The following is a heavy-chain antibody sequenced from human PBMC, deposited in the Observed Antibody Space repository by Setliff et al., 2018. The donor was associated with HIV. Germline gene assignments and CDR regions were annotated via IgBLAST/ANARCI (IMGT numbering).Heavy chain of an antibody. D-gene: IGHD3-22*01. CDR1: GYTFTSYF. J-gene: IGHJ4*02. CDR3: AGTEADYYVSSGYWG. V-gene: IGHV1-46*04. CDR2: INPYDGAT. Sequence: GASVKVSCKASGYTFTSYFLHWVRQAPGQGLEWMGIINPYDGATTYAQRLEGRVTMTSDTSTKTVYMELSSLRSEDTAVYTCAGTEADYYVSSGYWGWGQGTLVTVAS.